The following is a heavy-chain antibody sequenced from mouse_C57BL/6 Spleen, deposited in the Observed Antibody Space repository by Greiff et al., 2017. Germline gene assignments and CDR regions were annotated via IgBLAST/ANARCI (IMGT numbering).Heavy chain of an antibody. CDR1: GFTFSSYG. V-gene: IGHV5-6*02. CDR3: ARDYGSRLAWFAY. CDR2: ISSGGSYT. Sequence: DVMLVESGGDLVKPGGSLKLSCAASGFTFSSYGMSWVRQTPDKRLEWVATISSGGSYTYYPDSVKGRFTISSDNAKNTLYLQMSSLKSEHTAMYYCARDYGSRLAWFAYWGQGTLVTVSA. J-gene: IGHJ3*01. D-gene: IGHD1-1*01.